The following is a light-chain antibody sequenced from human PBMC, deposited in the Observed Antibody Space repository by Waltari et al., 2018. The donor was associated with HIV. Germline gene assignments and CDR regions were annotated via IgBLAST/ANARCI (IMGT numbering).Light chain of an antibody. J-gene: IGLJ1*01. CDR2: EVS. Sequence: QSALTQPASVSGSPGQSITISCTGTSSDVGGYNFVPLYQQYPGKAPKLMIYEVSNRPSGVSDRFSGSKSANTASLTISGLRAEDEADYYCISYTTSSTPYVLGTGTTVTVL. V-gene: IGLV2-14*01. CDR3: ISYTTSSTPYV. CDR1: SSDVGGYNF.